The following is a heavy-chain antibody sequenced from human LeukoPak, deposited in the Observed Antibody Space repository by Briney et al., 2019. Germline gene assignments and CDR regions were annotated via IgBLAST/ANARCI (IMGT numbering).Heavy chain of an antibody. V-gene: IGHV4-34*01. CDR3: ARRGDY. CDR1: GGSFSGYF. Sequence: SETLSLTCAVYGGSFSGYFWTWIRQPPGKGLEWIGEINHSGSTNYNPSLKSRVTISLDTSKNQFSLKLSSVTAADTAVYYCARRGDYWGQGTLVTVSS. J-gene: IGHJ4*02. CDR2: INHSGST.